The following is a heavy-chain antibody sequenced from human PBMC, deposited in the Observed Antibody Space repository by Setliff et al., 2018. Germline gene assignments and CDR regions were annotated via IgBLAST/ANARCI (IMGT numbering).Heavy chain of an antibody. V-gene: IGHV4-61*09. Sequence: SETLSLTCTVSGDSISSGSYYWTWIRQPAGKGLEWIGHFHTGGSTNYNRSLRSRVSISVDTSKNQFSLKLSSVTAADTAVYYCARRETYYNFWSGYFDYWGQGTLVTVSS. D-gene: IGHD3-3*01. CDR1: GDSISSGSYY. CDR3: ARRETYYNFWSGYFDY. CDR2: FHTGGST. J-gene: IGHJ4*02.